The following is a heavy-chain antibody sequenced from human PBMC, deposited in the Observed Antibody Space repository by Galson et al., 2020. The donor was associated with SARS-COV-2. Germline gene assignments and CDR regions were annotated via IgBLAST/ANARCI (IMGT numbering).Heavy chain of an antibody. D-gene: IGHD3-3*01. CDR2: ISSSGSTI. V-gene: IGHV3-48*03. J-gene: IGHJ3*02. CDR3: ARYGSMGDFWSGYYDDAFDI. Sequence: GGSLRFSCAASGFTFSSYEMNWVRQAPGKGLEWVSYISSSGSTIYYADSVKGRFTISRDNAKNSLYLQMNSLRAEDTAVYYCARYGSMGDFWSGYYDDAFDIWGQGTMVTVSS. CDR1: GFTFSSYE.